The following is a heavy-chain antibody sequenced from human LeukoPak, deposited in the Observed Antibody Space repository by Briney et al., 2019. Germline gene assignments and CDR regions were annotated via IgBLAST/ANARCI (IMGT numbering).Heavy chain of an antibody. CDR2: ISSSGTTI. CDR3: TRDRWGKYYFDY. D-gene: IGHD7-27*01. Sequence: PGGSLRLSCAASGFPFSDFYMSRIRQAPGKGLEWVSYISSSGTTIYYADSVKGRFTISRDNAKNSLYLQMNNLRAEDTAVYYCTRDRWGKYYFDYWGQGTLVTVSS. CDR1: GFPFSDFY. V-gene: IGHV3-11*01. J-gene: IGHJ4*02.